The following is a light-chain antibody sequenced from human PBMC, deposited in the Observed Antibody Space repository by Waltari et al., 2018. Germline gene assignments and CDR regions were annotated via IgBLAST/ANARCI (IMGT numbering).Light chain of an antibody. CDR3: MQGTHFPFT. J-gene: IGKJ3*01. Sequence: DVVLTQSPLSLPITPGQPASMTCRSSQSLLHLNGNTYLSWFLQKPGQPPRRLISKVSIRDSGVPDRFSGSGAGTDFTLIISRVETEDVGVYYCMQGTHFPFTFGPGTKLNI. V-gene: IGKV2-30*02. CDR2: KVS. CDR1: QSLLHLNGNTY.